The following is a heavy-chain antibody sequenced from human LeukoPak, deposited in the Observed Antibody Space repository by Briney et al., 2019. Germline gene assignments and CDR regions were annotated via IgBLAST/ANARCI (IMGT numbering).Heavy chain of an antibody. CDR3: ARRAPFAGYSSSWDDPFDY. V-gene: IGHV6-1*01. Sequence: SQTLSLTCAISGDSVSTNSGGWNWIRQPPSRGLEWLGRTYYSRSNWYNDYAVSVKSRITINPDTSKNQFSLQLNSVTPEDTAVYYCARRAPFAGYSSSWDDPFDYWGQGTLVTVSS. CDR2: TYYSRSNWYN. D-gene: IGHD6-13*01. CDR1: GDSVSTNSGG. J-gene: IGHJ4*02.